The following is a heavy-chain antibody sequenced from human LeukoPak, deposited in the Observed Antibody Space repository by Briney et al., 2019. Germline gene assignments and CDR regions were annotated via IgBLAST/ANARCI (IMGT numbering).Heavy chain of an antibody. D-gene: IGHD5-18*01. CDR3: ARGPRRGYSYGYYYYYYMDV. V-gene: IGHV4-34*01. CDR1: GGSFSGYY. CDR2: INHSGST. J-gene: IGHJ6*03. Sequence: SGTLSLTCAVYGGSFSGYYWSWIRQPPGKGLEWIGEINHSGSTNYNPSLKSRVTISVDTSKNQFSLKLSSVTAADTAVYYCARGPRRGYSYGYYYYYYMDVWGKGTTVTVSS.